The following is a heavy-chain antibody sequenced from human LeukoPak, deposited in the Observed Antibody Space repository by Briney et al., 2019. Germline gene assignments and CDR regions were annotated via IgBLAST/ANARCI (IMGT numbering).Heavy chain of an antibody. CDR2: INPNSGGT. V-gene: IGHV1-2*04. Sequence: ASVKVSCKASGYTFTGYYMHWVRQAPGQGLEWMGWINPNSGGTNYAQKFQGWVTMTRDTSISTAYMELSRLRSDDTAVYYCARASPITMVRGAIREGAFDIWGQGTMVTVSS. D-gene: IGHD3-10*01. CDR3: ARASPITMVRGAIREGAFDI. CDR1: GYTFTGYY. J-gene: IGHJ3*02.